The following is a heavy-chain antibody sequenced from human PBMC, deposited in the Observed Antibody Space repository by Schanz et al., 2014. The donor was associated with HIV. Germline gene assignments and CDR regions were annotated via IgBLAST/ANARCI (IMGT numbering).Heavy chain of an antibody. J-gene: IGHJ6*02. V-gene: IGHV3-30*18. Sequence: VQLLDSGGGLVQPGGSLRLSCVASGFTFNNYAMTWVRQAPGKGLEWVSVISYDGRNKLYADSVKGRLTISRDNSKNTLYLQMKSLRAEDTAVYYCAKDRNYYDSKYRGKGNYYYYYGMDVWGQGTTVTVSS. CDR3: AKDRNYYDSKYRGKGNYYYYYGMDV. CDR1: GFTFNNYA. CDR2: ISYDGRNK. D-gene: IGHD3-22*01.